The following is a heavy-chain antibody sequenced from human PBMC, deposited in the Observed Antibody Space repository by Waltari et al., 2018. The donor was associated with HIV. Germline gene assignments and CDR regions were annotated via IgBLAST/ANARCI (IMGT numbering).Heavy chain of an antibody. Sequence: QVQLQQWGAGLLKPSETLSLTCAVYGGSFSGYYWSWIRQPPGKGLEWIGEINHSGSTNYNPSLKSRVTISVDTSKNQFSLKLSSVTAADTAVYYCARGSCSGGSCPFDYWGQGTLVTVSS. D-gene: IGHD2-15*01. CDR3: ARGSCSGGSCPFDY. CDR1: GGSFSGYY. CDR2: INHSGST. V-gene: IGHV4-34*01. J-gene: IGHJ4*02.